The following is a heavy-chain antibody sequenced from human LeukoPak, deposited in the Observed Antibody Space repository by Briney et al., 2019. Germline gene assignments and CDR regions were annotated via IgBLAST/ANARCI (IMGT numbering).Heavy chain of an antibody. CDR1: GFTFSSYG. D-gene: IGHD4-23*01. J-gene: IGHJ3*02. CDR2: IWYDGSNK. V-gene: IGHV3-33*06. Sequence: PGRSLRLSCAASGFTFSSYGMHWVRQAPGKGLEWVAVIWYDGSNKYYADSVKGRFTISRDSSKNTLYLQMNSLRAEDTAVYYCAKTSTTMVVTRGAFDIWGQGTMVTVSS. CDR3: AKTSTTMVVTRGAFDI.